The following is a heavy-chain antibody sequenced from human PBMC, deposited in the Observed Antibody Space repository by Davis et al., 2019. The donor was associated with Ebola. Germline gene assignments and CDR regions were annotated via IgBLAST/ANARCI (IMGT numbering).Heavy chain of an antibody. Sequence: PSETLSLTCAVYGGSFSGYYWSWIRQPPGKGLEWIGEINHSGSTNYNPSLKSRVTISVDTSKNQFSLKLSSVTAADTAVYYCARVGWYSSSSGMTTVTTPPDYWGQGTLVTVSS. D-gene: IGHD4-17*01. V-gene: IGHV4-34*01. J-gene: IGHJ4*02. CDR1: GGSFSGYY. CDR3: ARVGWYSSSSGMTTVTTPPDY. CDR2: INHSGST.